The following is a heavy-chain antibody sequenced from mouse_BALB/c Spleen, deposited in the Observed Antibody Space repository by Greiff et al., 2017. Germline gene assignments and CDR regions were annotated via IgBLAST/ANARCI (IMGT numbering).Heavy chain of an antibody. D-gene: IGHD1-1*01. CDR2: IDPANGNT. Sequence: EVQGVESGAELVKPGASVKLSCTASGFNIKDTYMHWVQQRPEQGLEWIGRIDPANGNTKYDPKFQGKATITADTSSNTAYLQLSSLTSEDTAVYYCARGFITTVVDQAWFAYWGQGTLVTVSA. CDR1: GFNIKDTY. CDR3: ARGFITTVVDQAWFAY. J-gene: IGHJ3*01. V-gene: IGHV14-3*02.